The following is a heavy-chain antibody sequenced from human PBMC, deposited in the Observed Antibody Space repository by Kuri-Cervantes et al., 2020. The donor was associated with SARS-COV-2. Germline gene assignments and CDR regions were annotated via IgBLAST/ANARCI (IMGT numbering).Heavy chain of an antibody. D-gene: IGHD1-26*01. CDR1: GFTFDDYG. J-gene: IGHJ3*02. V-gene: IGHV3-20*01. CDR3: AREGGAGYAFDI. CDR2: INWNGGST. Sequence: GESLKISCAASGFTFDDYGMSWVRQAPGKGLEWVSGINWNGGSTGYADSVKGRLTISRDNAKNSLYLQMNSLRAEDTALYHCAREGGAGYAFDIWGQGPMVTVSS.